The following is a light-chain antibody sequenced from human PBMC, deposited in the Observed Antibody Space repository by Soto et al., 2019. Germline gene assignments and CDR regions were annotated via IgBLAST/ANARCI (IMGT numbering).Light chain of an antibody. Sequence: DIQMTQSPSTLSASVGDRVTISCRASQRISNWLAWNQQKPGKAPKLLMSDASSLERGVPSRFSGSGSGTEFTLTISSLQPDDFATYYCQHYDTYSRTFGQGTKVEIK. CDR2: DAS. J-gene: IGKJ1*01. CDR3: QHYDTYSRT. CDR1: QRISNW. V-gene: IGKV1-5*01.